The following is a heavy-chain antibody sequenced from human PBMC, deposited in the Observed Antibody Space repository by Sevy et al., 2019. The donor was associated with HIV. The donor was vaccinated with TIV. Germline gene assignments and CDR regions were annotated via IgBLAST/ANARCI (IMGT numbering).Heavy chain of an antibody. D-gene: IGHD3-10*01. V-gene: IGHV3-13*01. CDR3: VSGSPSGSDILLGSSNADNWYFDL. CDR2: IGTAGDT. Sequence: GGSLRLSCAASGFSFGDYDMHWVRQLSGKGLEWVSSIGTAGDTYYLGSVEGRFTISRENATNSVYLQMGSLRAGDTTNDYWVSGSPSGSDILLGSSNADNWYFDLWGNGTLVTVSS. CDR1: GFSFGDYD. J-gene: IGHJ2*01.